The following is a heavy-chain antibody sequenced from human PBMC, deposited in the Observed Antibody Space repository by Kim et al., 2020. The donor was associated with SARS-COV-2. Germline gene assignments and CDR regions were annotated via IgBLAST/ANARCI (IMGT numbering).Heavy chain of an antibody. D-gene: IGHD3-10*01. J-gene: IGHJ6*01. CDR2: MSPNSGNT. V-gene: IGHV1-8*01. CDR1: GYTFTSYD. CDR3: AREPAAGKVFWGVIKYYYG. Sequence: ASVKVSCKASGYTFTSYDINWVRQAPGQGLEWIGWMSPNSGNTGYAQKVQGRVTMTRNTSISTAYMELSSLRSEDTAVYYCAREPAAGKVFWGVIKYYYG.